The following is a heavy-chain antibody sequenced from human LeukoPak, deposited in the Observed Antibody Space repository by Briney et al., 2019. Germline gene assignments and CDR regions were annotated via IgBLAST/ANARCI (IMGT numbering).Heavy chain of an antibody. CDR1: GFIFSSFG. Sequence: GGSLRLSCAASGFIFSSFGMNWVRQAPGKGLEWVSFISSSSSSVSYTDSVKGRFTISRDNAKNSLFLQMNGLRAEDAAVYYCARDDGGALDVFDVWGQGTMVTVSS. J-gene: IGHJ3*01. V-gene: IGHV3-21*01. CDR2: ISSSSSSV. CDR3: ARDDGGALDVFDV. D-gene: IGHD4-23*01.